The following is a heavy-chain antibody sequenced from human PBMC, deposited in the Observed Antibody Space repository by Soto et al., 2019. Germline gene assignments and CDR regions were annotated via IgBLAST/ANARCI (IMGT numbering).Heavy chain of an antibody. CDR3: ARGPRYDILTGYYFS. CDR2: INAGNGNT. J-gene: IGHJ4*02. D-gene: IGHD3-9*01. CDR1: GYTFTSYA. V-gene: IGHV1-3*01. Sequence: ASVKVSCKASGYTFTSYAMHWVRQAPGQRLEWMGWINAGNGNTKYSQKFQGRVTITRDTSASTAYMELSSLRSEDTAVYYCARGPRYDILTGYYFSWGQGTLVTVSS.